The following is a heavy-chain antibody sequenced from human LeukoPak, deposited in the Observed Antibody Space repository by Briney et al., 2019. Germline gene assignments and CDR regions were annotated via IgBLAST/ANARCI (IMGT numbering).Heavy chain of an antibody. V-gene: IGHV1-2*02. J-gene: IGHJ4*02. CDR1: GYTFTGYY. Sequence: ASVKVSCKASGYTFTGYYMHWVRQAPGQGLEWMGWINPNSGGINYAQKFQGRVTMTRDTSISTAYMELSRLRSDDTAVYYCARYFPAGGVDYWGQGNLAPASS. CDR3: ARYFPAGGVDY. D-gene: IGHD3-16*01. CDR2: INPNSGGI.